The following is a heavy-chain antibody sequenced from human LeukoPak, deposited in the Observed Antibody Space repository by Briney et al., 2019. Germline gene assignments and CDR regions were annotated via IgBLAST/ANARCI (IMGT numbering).Heavy chain of an antibody. Sequence: SETLSLTCTVSGGSISSYYWSWIRQPPGKGLEWIGYIYYSGSTNYNPSLKSRVTMSVDTSKNQFSLKLSSVTAADTAVYYCATYSGGHIDYWGQGSLVIVSS. V-gene: IGHV4-59*01. CDR3: ATYSGGHIDY. CDR1: GGSISSYY. D-gene: IGHD5-12*01. CDR2: IYYSGST. J-gene: IGHJ4*02.